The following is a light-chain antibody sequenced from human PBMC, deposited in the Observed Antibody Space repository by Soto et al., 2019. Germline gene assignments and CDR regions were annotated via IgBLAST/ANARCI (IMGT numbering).Light chain of an antibody. J-gene: IGLJ2*01. V-gene: IGLV1-44*01. CDR2: INN. CDR1: RSNIGSNT. CDR3: AAWDDSPNGVV. Sequence: QSVLTQPPSASGTPGQRVTISCSGSRSNIGSNTVNWYRQVPGTAPKLLIYINNQRPSGVPDRFSGSKSGTSASLAISGLQSDDEADYYCAAWDDSPNGVVFGGGTKLNVL.